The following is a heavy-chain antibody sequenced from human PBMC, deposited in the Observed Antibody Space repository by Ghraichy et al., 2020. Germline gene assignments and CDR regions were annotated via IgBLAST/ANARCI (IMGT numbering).Heavy chain of an antibody. Sequence: GGSLRLSCAASGFTFSSYAMHWVRQAPGKGLEWVAVISYDGSNKYYADSVKGRFTISRDNSKNTLYLQMNSLRAEDTAVYYCARDKQPMVRGAPFDYWGQGTLVTVSS. CDR2: ISYDGSNK. J-gene: IGHJ4*02. CDR3: ARDKQPMVRGAPFDY. D-gene: IGHD3-10*01. V-gene: IGHV3-30*04. CDR1: GFTFSSYA.